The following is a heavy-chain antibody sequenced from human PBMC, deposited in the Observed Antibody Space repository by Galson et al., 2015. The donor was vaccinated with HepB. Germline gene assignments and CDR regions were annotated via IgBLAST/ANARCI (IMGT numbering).Heavy chain of an antibody. V-gene: IGHV4-61*01. CDR1: GGSVSSGSYY. Sequence: ETLSLTCTVSGGSVSSGSYYWSWIRQPPGKGLEWIGYIYYSGSTNYNPSLKSRVTISVDTSKNQFSLKLSSVTAADTAVYYCARESPDSSGWYGDWFDPWGQGTLVTVSS. D-gene: IGHD6-19*01. CDR3: ARESPDSSGWYGDWFDP. J-gene: IGHJ5*02. CDR2: IYYSGST.